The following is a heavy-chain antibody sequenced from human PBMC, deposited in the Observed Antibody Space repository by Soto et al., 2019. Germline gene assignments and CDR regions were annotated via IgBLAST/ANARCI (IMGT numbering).Heavy chain of an antibody. D-gene: IGHD6-13*01. CDR3: AIPLPKQQLVRGAFDH. J-gene: IGHJ4*02. V-gene: IGHV1-69*01. CDR1: GGTFRNYA. CDR2: SIPVFGTA. Sequence: QVQLVQSGAEVKKPGSSVKLSCKTSGGTFRNYAINWVRQAPGQGLEWMGGSIPVFGTANYAQTFQGRFTITADESTLTAYMELSSLRSEDTAVYYCAIPLPKQQLVRGAFDHWGQGTLVTVAS.